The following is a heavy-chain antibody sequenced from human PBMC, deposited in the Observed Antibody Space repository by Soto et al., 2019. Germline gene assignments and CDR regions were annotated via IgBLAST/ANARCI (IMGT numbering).Heavy chain of an antibody. Sequence: ASVKVSCKASGYTFTSYDINWVRQATGQGLEWMGWMNPNSGNTGYAQKFQGRVTMTRNTSISTAYMELSSLRSEDTAVYYCAMLREDNHYYYGMDVWGQGTTVTVFS. V-gene: IGHV1-8*01. CDR1: GYTFTSYD. D-gene: IGHD2-15*01. CDR3: AMLREDNHYYYGMDV. J-gene: IGHJ6*02. CDR2: MNPNSGNT.